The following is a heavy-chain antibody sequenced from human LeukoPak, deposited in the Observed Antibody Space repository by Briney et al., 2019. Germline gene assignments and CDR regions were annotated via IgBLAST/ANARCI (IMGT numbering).Heavy chain of an antibody. V-gene: IGHV3-48*02. Sequence: PGGSLRLSCAASGFTFSSYWMNWVRQAPGKGLEWVSYISSSSSTIYYADSVKGRFTISRDNAKNSLYLQMNSLRDEDTAVYYCARELILWYGSGTPGQGYFDYWGQGTLVTVSS. CDR2: ISSSSSTI. D-gene: IGHD3-10*01. CDR1: GFTFSSYW. CDR3: ARELILWYGSGTPGQGYFDY. J-gene: IGHJ4*02.